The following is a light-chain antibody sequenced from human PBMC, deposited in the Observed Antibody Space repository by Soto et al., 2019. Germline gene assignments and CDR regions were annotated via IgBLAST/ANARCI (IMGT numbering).Light chain of an antibody. CDR2: GAS. CDR1: GSFGRSF. J-gene: IGKJ3*01. V-gene: IGKV3-20*01. CDR3: QQYGGSPFA. Sequence: EIVLTQSPATLSLSPGERATLSCRASGSFGRSFLAWYQKKPDQAPRLLIYGASTRATGIPDRFSGSASGTDFTLTISRLEPEDFAVYYCQQYGGSPFAFGPGTKVEIK.